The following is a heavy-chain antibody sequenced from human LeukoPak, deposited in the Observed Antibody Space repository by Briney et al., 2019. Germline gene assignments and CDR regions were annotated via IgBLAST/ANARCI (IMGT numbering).Heavy chain of an antibody. CDR3: AKWPEGATPKFHH. CDR2: ISASGHAT. D-gene: IGHD1-26*01. CDR1: GFTFSSYA. Sequence: PGGSLRLSCAASGFTFSSYAMSWVRQAPGKGLEAPGKGLEWVSTISASGHATYYPDSVRGRFTISRDNSKSTLHLQMDSLRAEDSALYYCAKWPEGATPKFHHWGQVTLVTFAS. J-gene: IGHJ4*02. V-gene: IGHV3-23*01.